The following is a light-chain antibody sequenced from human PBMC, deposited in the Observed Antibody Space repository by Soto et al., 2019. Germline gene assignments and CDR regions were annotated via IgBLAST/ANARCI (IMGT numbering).Light chain of an antibody. CDR3: CSYAGSSTYV. CDR1: SSDVGRYNI. CDR2: EGS. J-gene: IGLJ1*01. V-gene: IGLV2-23*01. Sequence: QSVLTQPASVSGSPGQSITISCTGTSSDVGRYNIVSWYQQHPGKAPKLMIYEGSKRPSGVSNRFSGSKSGNTASLTISGLQAEDEADYYCCSYAGSSTYVFGTGTKRTVL.